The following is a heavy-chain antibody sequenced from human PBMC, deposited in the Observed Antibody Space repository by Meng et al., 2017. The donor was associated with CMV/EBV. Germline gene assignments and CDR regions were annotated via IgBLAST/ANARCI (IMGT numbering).Heavy chain of an antibody. V-gene: IGHV1-8*01. Sequence: ASVKVSCKASGYTFTSYDINWVRQATGQGLEWMGWMNPNSGNTGYAQKFQGRVTMTRNTSISTAYMELSSLRSEDTAVYYCAREGGGDSGWYGRASYYYYYYGMDVWGQGTTVTVS. CDR1: GYTFTSYD. CDR3: AREGGGDSGWYGRASYYYYYYGMDV. J-gene: IGHJ6*02. D-gene: IGHD5-12*01. CDR2: MNPNSGNT.